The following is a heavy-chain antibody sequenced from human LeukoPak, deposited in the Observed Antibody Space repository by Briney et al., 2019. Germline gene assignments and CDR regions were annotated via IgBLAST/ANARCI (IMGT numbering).Heavy chain of an antibody. V-gene: IGHV4-38-2*02. CDR1: GYSISSGYY. Sequence: SETLSLTCTVSGYSISSGYYWGWIRQPPGKGLEWIGTIYHSGSTYYNPSLKSRVTMSVDRSKNQFSLKLSSVTAADTAVYFCARDRNALHFDYWGQGTLVTVSS. CDR3: ARDRNALHFDY. D-gene: IGHD1-1*01. J-gene: IGHJ4*02. CDR2: IYHSGST.